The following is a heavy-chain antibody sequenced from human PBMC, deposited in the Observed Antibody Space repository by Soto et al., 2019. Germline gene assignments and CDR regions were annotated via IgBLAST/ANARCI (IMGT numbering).Heavy chain of an antibody. D-gene: IGHD4-17*01. CDR3: ANTGWFDP. Sequence: PGGSLRLSCAASGFTFSSFGMHWVRQAPGKGLEWVAVISYDGSNKYYADSVKGRFTISRDNSKNTLYLQMNSLRAEDTAVYYCANTGWFDPWGQGTLVTVSS. J-gene: IGHJ5*02. V-gene: IGHV3-30*18. CDR2: ISYDGSNK. CDR1: GFTFSSFG.